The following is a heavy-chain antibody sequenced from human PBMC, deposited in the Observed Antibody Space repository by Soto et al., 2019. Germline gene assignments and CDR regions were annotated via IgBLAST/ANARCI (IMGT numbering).Heavy chain of an antibody. D-gene: IGHD6-13*01. V-gene: IGHV3-21*01. CDR2: ISSSSSYI. CDR3: ARESYIAAVRAFDI. Sequence: PGGSLRLSCAASGFTFSSYSMNWVRQAPGKGLEWVSSISSSSSYIYYADSVKGRFTISRDNAKNSLYLQMNSLRAEDTAVYYCARESYIAAVRAFDIWGQGTMVTVSS. CDR1: GFTFSSYS. J-gene: IGHJ3*02.